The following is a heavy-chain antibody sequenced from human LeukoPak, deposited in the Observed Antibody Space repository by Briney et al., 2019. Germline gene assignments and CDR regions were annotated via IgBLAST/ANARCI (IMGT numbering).Heavy chain of an antibody. J-gene: IGHJ4*02. CDR2: INPTGGNT. D-gene: IGHD3-3*01. CDR3: ARERRGAGRFLEWRDVGY. CDR1: GYTFTSYY. V-gene: IGHV1-46*01. Sequence: GASVKVSCKASGYTFTSYYIHWVRQAPGQGLEWMGIINPTGGNTSYAQKFQGRVTMTRDTSTSTVYMELSRLRSEDTAGYYCARERRGAGRFLEWRDVGYWGQGTLVTVSS.